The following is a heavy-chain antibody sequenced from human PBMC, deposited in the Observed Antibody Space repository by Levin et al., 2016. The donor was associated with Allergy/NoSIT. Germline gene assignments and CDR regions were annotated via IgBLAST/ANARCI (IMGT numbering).Heavy chain of an antibody. D-gene: IGHD2-15*01. CDR1: GFSFSDYT. CDR2: IRRIAYGGTS. CDR3: TRSSSVDFDH. Sequence: GESLKISCRTSGFSFSDYTMSWVRQAPGKGLEWVGFIRRIAYGGTSEYAASVKGRFTISRDDSKDIAYLQMNSLKTEDTAVYYCTRSSSVDFDHWGQGILVTVSA. V-gene: IGHV3-49*04. J-gene: IGHJ4*02.